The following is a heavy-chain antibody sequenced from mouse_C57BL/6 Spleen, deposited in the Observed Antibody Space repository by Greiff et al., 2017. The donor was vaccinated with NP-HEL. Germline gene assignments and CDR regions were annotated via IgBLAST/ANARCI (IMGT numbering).Heavy chain of an antibody. D-gene: IGHD2-2*01. V-gene: IGHV1-19*01. Sequence: VQLQQSGPVLVKPGASVKMSCKASGYTFTDYYMNWVKQSHGKSLEWIGVINPYNGGTSYNQKFKGKATLTVDKSSSTAYMELNSLTSEDSAVYYCARSDYGYDVGAMDYWGQGTSVTVSS. CDR3: ARSDYGYDVGAMDY. CDR1: GYTFTDYY. J-gene: IGHJ4*01. CDR2: INPYNGGT.